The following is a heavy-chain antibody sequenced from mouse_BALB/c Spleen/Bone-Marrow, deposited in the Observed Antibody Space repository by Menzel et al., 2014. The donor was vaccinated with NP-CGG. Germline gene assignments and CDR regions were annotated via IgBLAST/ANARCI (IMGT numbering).Heavy chain of an antibody. D-gene: IGHD2-1*01. CDR3: ARSGCGNFSPDY. CDR2: IAPYNGGT. V-gene: IGHV1S135*01. Sequence: HLVESGPELVKPGASVKVSCKASGYSFTDYNMYWVKQSHGKSLEWIGYIAPYNGGTNYNQKFKGKATLTVDKSSSTAFMHLNSLTSEDSAVYYCARSGCGNFSPDYWGQGTTLTVSS. J-gene: IGHJ2*01. CDR1: GYSFTDYN.